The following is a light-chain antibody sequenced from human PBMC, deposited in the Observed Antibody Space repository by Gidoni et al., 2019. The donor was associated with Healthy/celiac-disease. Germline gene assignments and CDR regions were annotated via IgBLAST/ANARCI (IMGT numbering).Light chain of an antibody. CDR1: RTNIGDNH. J-gene: IGLJ1*01. CDR3: AAWDDRLGAYV. V-gene: IGLV1-47*02. CDR2: YVN. Sequence: QSLLTQPPSASGTPGHRVTISCSGGRTNIGDNHVYWCQQLPGAAPKVVISYVNQRPSGVPDRFSGSKSGTSASLTISGLRSEDEADYYCAAWDDRLGAYVFGAGTKVTVL.